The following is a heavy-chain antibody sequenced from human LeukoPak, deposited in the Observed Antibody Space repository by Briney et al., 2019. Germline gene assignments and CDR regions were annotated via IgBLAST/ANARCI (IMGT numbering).Heavy chain of an antibody. Sequence: PGGSLRLSCAASGFTFSNAWMSWVRQAPGKGLEWVGRIKSKTDGGTTDYAAPVKGRFTISRDDSKNTLYPQMNSLKTEDTAVYYCTTDYGSGSYYNDYWGQGTLVTVSS. CDR2: IKSKTDGGTT. J-gene: IGHJ4*02. CDR3: TTDYGSGSYYNDY. CDR1: GFTFSNAW. V-gene: IGHV3-15*01. D-gene: IGHD3-10*01.